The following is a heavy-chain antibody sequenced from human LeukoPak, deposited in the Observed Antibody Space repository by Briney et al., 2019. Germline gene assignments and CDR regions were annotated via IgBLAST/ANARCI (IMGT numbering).Heavy chain of an antibody. CDR2: INPNGGGT. V-gene: IGHV1-2*02. Sequence: VASVKVSCKASGYTFTTYYIHWVRQAPGQALEWMGWINPNGGGTNYAQNFQGRVTMTRDTSITTAYMELSSLTFDDTAVYYCARDLRQQLILGWLDPWGQGTLVTVSS. D-gene: IGHD3/OR15-3a*01. CDR3: ARDLRQQLILGWLDP. J-gene: IGHJ5*02. CDR1: GYTFTTYY.